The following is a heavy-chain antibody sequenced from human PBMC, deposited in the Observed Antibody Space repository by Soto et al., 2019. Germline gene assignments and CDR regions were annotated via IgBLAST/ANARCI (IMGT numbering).Heavy chain of an antibody. J-gene: IGHJ6*02. CDR2: IYWDDDK. V-gene: IGHV2-5*02. D-gene: IGHD6-19*01. CDR3: AHSIEKVAVAGIYYYYGMDV. CDR1: GFSLSTSGLG. Sequence: SGPTLVNPTQTLTLTCTFSGFSLSTSGLGVGWIRQPPGKALEWLALIYWDDDKRYSPSLKSRLTITKDTSKNQVVLTMTNMDPVDTATYYCAHSIEKVAVAGIYYYYGMDVWGQGTTVTVSS.